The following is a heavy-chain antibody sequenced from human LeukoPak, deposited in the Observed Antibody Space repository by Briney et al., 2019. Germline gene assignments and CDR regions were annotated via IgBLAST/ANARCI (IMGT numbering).Heavy chain of an antibody. V-gene: IGHV3-74*01. CDR3: ARGAGVYGSGSYYADY. D-gene: IGHD3-10*01. Sequence: GGSLRLSCAASGFTFSSYWMHWVRQAPGKGLVWVSRINTDESSTSYADSVKGRFTISRDNAKNTLYLQMNSLRAEDTAVYYCARGAGVYGSGSYYADYWGQGTLVTVSS. CDR2: INTDESST. J-gene: IGHJ4*02. CDR1: GFTFSSYW.